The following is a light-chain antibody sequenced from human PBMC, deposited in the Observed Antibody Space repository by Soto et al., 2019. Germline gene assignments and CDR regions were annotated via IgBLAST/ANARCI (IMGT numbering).Light chain of an antibody. CDR2: GAS. J-gene: IGKJ1*01. Sequence: EVVLTQTPSTLSFSPVERSTLSFSASQSVSSSYLAWYQQKPGQAPRLLIYGASSRATGIPDRFSGSGSGTDFTLTISRLEPEDFAVYYCQQYGSSPGTFGQGTKVDIK. V-gene: IGKV3-20*01. CDR3: QQYGSSPGT. CDR1: QSVSSSY.